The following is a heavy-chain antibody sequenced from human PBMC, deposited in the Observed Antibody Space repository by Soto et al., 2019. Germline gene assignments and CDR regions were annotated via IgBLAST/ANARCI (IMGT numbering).Heavy chain of an antibody. D-gene: IGHD6-6*01. J-gene: IGHJ6*02. CDR2: INAGNVNK. CDR3: ARDRPPHYYYYGMDV. CDR1: GYTFTSYA. Sequence: ASVKVSCKASGYTFTSYAMHWVRQAPRQRLEWMGWINAGNVNKKYSQKFQGRVTITRDTSASTAYMELSSMRSEDTDVYYCARDRPPHYYYYGMDVWGQGTTVTVSS. V-gene: IGHV1-3*01.